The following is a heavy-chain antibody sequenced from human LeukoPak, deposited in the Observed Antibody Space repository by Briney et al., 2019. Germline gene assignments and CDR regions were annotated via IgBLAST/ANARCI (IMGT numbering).Heavy chain of an antibody. V-gene: IGHV3-21*01. CDR2: ISSSSSYI. CDR1: GFTFSSYS. CDR3: ARARGIAARPSAFDI. J-gene: IGHJ3*02. Sequence: GGSLRLSCAASGFTFSSYSMNGVRQAPGKGLEWVSSISSSSSYIYYADSVKGRFTISRDNAKNSLYLQMNSLRAEDTAVYYCARARGIAARPSAFDIWGQGTMVTVSS. D-gene: IGHD6-6*01.